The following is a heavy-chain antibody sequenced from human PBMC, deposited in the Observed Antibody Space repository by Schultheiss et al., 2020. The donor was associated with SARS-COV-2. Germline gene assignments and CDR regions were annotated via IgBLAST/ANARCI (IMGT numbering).Heavy chain of an antibody. J-gene: IGHJ4*02. V-gene: IGHV4-59*12. CDR3: ARDDGSSGIADH. Sequence: SETLSLTCSVSGSSITGFFWTWIRQPPGKGLDPIGNIYFTGITKYNPSLKSRVTISVDTSKNQFSLKLSSVTAADTAVYYCARDDGSSGIADHWGQGTLVTVSS. CDR1: GSSITGFF. D-gene: IGHD3-22*01. CDR2: IYFTGIT.